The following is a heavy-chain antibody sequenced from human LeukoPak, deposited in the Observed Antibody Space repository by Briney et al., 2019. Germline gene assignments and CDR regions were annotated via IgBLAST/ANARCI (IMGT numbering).Heavy chain of an antibody. V-gene: IGHV4-39*01. CDR1: GGSISSSSYY. CDR2: IYYSGST. D-gene: IGHD3-10*01. Sequence: SETLSLTCTVSGGSISSSSYYWGWIRQPPGKGLEWIGSIYYSGSTYYNPSLKSRVTISVDTSKNQFSLKLSSVTAADTAVYYCATASTDYYGSGSYYNWGQGTLVTVSS. CDR3: ATASTDYYGSGSYYN. J-gene: IGHJ4*02.